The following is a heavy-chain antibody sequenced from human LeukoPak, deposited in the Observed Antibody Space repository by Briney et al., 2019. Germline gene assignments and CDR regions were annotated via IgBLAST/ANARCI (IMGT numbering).Heavy chain of an antibody. J-gene: IGHJ4*02. D-gene: IGHD3-3*01. CDR1: GFTVSSNY. CDR2: IYSGGST. CDR3: ARELHYDFWGGYGGGYFDY. Sequence: GGSLRLSCAASGFTVSSNYMSWVRQAPGKGLEWVSVIYSGGSTYYADSVKGRFTISRDNSKKTLYLQMNSLRAEDTAVYYCARELHYDFWGGYGGGYFDYWGQGTLVTVSS. V-gene: IGHV3-53*01.